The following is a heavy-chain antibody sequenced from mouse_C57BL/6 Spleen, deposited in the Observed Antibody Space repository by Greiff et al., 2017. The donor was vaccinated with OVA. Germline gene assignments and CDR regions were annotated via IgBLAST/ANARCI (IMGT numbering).Heavy chain of an antibody. V-gene: IGHV6-3*01. J-gene: IGHJ3*01. CDR2: IRLKSDNYAT. Sequence: DVMLVESGGGLVQPGGSMKLSCVASGFTFSNYWMNWVRQSPEKGLEWVAQIRLKSDNYATHYAESVKGRFTISRDDSKSSVYLQMDNLRAEDTGIYYCTGRSWFAYWGKVTLVTVSA. CDR3: TGRSWFAY. CDR1: GFTFSNYW.